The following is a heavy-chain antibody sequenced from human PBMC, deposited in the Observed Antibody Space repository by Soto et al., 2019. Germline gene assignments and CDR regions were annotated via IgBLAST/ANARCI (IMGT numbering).Heavy chain of an antibody. V-gene: IGHV4-39*01. CDR3: ARKTRFRIRGGDYVDY. Sequence: SETLSLTCTVSGGSISSSSYYWGWIRQPPGKGLEWIGSIYYSGSTYYNPSLKSRVTISVDTSKNQFSLKLSSVTAADTAVYYCARKTRFRIRGGDYVDYWGQGTLVTVSS. D-gene: IGHD2-21*01. CDR2: IYYSGST. J-gene: IGHJ4*02. CDR1: GGSISSSSYY.